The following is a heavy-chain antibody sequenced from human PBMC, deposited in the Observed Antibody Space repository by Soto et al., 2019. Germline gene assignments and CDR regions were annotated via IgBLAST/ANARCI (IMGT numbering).Heavy chain of an antibody. J-gene: IGHJ6*02. Sequence: QVQLVQSGAEVKKPGSSVKVSYKASGGTFSSYAISWVRQAPGQGLEWMGGIIPIFGTANYAQKFQGRVTITADESTSTAYMELSSLRSEDTAVYYCARDPSWGGSYRTAHYGMDVWGQGTTVTVSS. CDR1: GGTFSSYA. CDR2: IIPIFGTA. V-gene: IGHV1-69*01. CDR3: ARDPSWGGSYRTAHYGMDV. D-gene: IGHD1-26*01.